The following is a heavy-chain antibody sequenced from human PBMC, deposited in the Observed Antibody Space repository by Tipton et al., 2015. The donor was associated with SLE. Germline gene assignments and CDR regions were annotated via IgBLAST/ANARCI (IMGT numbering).Heavy chain of an antibody. Sequence: TLSLTCTVSGGSISSYYWSWIRQPAGKGLEWIGRIYTSGSTNYNPSLKSRVTISVDTSKNQFSLKLSSVTAADTAVYYCARDRGRAYYDFWSAEGWFDPWGQGTLVTVSS. V-gene: IGHV4-4*07. D-gene: IGHD3-3*01. CDR3: ARDRGRAYYDFWSAEGWFDP. J-gene: IGHJ5*02. CDR1: GGSISSYY. CDR2: IYTSGST.